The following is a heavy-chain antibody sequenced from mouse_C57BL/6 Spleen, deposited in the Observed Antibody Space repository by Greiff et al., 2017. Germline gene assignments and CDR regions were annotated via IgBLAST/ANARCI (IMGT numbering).Heavy chain of an antibody. V-gene: IGHV12-3*01. CDR1: GFPITSGYY. D-gene: IGHD1-1*01. CDR2: ITHSGET. Sequence: VQGVESGPGLVKPSQSLFLTCSITGFPITSGYYWIWIRQSPGKPLEWMGYITHSGETFYNPSLQSPISITRETSKNQFFLQLNSVTTEDTAMYYCAGINGRSYWYFDVWGTGTTVTVSS. CDR3: AGINGRSYWYFDV. J-gene: IGHJ1*03.